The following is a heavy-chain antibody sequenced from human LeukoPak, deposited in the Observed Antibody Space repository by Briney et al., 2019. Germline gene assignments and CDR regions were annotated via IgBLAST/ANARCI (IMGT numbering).Heavy chain of an antibody. V-gene: IGHV5-51*01. J-gene: IGHJ5*02. CDR1: GSSFTSYW. CDR3: ARQPAATTNSFKFDP. Sequence: GASLKFSCSVSGSSFTSYWFGWFRKLPGKGLGWLGIIYPGDSDTRYSPSFQGQVTISANKSISTAYLQWSSLKASDTAMYYCARQPAATTNSFKFDPWGQGTLVTVSS. CDR2: IYPGDSDT. D-gene: IGHD1-7*01.